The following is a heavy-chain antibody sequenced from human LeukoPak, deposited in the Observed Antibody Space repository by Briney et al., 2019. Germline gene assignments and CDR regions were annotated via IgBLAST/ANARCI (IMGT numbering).Heavy chain of an antibody. CDR1: GGSISSSSYS. D-gene: IGHD3-16*01. CDR2: IYYNENT. V-gene: IGHV4-39*01. J-gene: IGHJ4*02. CDR3: AGRGTYYLDH. Sequence: VKPSETLSLTCTVSGGSISSSSYSWGWIRQPPGKGLGWIGSIYYNENTYYNPSLKSRVTILVDTSKKQVSLKLSSVTAADTAIYYCAGRGTYYLDHGGQGTRVTVSS.